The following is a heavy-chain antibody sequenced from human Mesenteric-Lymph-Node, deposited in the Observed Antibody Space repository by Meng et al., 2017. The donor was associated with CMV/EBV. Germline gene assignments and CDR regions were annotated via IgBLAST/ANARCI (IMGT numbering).Heavy chain of an antibody. CDR1: GFTFTSHW. CDR3: ARSYYDYVWGSSAFDY. V-gene: IGHV3-7*01. Sequence: GESLKISCVASGFTFTSHWMIWVRQPPGKGLEWVANIKEDGSTKLYVDSVKGRFTISRDNAKNSLFLQMNSLRVEDTAVYYCARSYYDYVWGSSAFDYWGQGTLVTVSS. CDR2: IKEDGSTK. D-gene: IGHD3-16*01. J-gene: IGHJ4*02.